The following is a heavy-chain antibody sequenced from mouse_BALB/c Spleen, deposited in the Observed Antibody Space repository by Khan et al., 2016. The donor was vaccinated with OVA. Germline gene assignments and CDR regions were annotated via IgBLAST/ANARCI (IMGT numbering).Heavy chain of an antibody. D-gene: IGHD1-1*01. CDR2: ISYDGSN. CDR3: ARGEVGGPYWYFDV. J-gene: IGHJ1*01. V-gene: IGHV3-6*02. CDR1: GYSITSAYC. Sequence: EVQLQESGPGLVKPSQSLSLTCSVTGYSITSAYCWNWIRQFPGNKLEWLGYISYDGSNNYNQSLKNRISIPRDTSKNKFFLKLNSVTTEDTATYDWARGEVGGPYWYFDVWGAGTTVTISS.